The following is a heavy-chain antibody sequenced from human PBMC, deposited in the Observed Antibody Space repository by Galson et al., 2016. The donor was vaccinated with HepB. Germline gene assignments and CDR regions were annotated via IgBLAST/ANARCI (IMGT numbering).Heavy chain of an antibody. Sequence: SLRLSCAASGFTFSNYGMHWVRQAPGKGLEWVAVISYDASNKYYADSVKGRFTISRDNSKSTLYLQMNSLRAEDTDIYYCASHPDTFDYWGQGTLVAVSS. CDR1: GFTFSNYG. CDR3: ASHPDTFDY. D-gene: IGHD5-18*01. V-gene: IGHV3-30*03. CDR2: ISYDASNK. J-gene: IGHJ4*02.